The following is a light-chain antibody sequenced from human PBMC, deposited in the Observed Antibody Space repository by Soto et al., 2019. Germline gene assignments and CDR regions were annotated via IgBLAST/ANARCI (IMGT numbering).Light chain of an antibody. J-gene: IGKJ1*01. Sequence: DIQMTQSPSTLSASVGDRVTITCRASQSISSWLAWYQQKPGKAPKLLIYDASSLESGVPSRFSGSGSGTEFTLTINSLQPDDFATYYCQQYNSYWRTFGQGTKVEIK. CDR3: QQYNSYWRT. CDR2: DAS. V-gene: IGKV1-5*01. CDR1: QSISSW.